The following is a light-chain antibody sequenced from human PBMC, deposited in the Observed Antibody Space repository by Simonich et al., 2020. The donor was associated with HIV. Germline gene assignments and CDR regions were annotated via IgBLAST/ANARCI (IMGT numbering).Light chain of an antibody. CDR2: RAS. V-gene: IGKV1-9*01. CDR1: HGIASY. Sequence: EIKLTQSPSFLSASVGEKVTIPCRSSHGIASYLAWYQQKPGKAPKLLIYRASTLQSGVPARFSGSGSGTEFTLTVSSLQPDDFATYYCQQYNTFPLTFGQGTRLEIK. CDR3: QQYNTFPLT. J-gene: IGKJ5*01.